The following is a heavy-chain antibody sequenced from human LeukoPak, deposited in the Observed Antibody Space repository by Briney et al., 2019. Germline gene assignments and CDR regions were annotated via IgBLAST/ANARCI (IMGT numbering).Heavy chain of an antibody. J-gene: IGHJ6*03. CDR1: GFTFSSYE. D-gene: IGHD6-6*01. CDR2: ISSSGSTI. Sequence: GGSLRLSCAASGFTFSSYEMNWVRQAPGKGLEWVSYISSSGSTIYYADSVKGRFTISRDNAKNSLYLQMNSLRAEDTAVYYCARVESIAARRVLRYYYMDVWGKGTTVTVSS. V-gene: IGHV3-48*03. CDR3: ARVESIAARRVLRYYYMDV.